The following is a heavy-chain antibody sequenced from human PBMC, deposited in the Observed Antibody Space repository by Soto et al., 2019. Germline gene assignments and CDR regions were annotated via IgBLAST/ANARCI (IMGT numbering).Heavy chain of an antibody. CDR3: AKDQKGQSGYSYGTAYFDY. J-gene: IGHJ4*02. CDR2: ISGSVGST. D-gene: IGHD5-18*01. CDR1: GFTFSSYA. Sequence: PWGSLRLSCAASGFTFSSYAMSWVRQAPGKGLDWVSAISGSVGSTYYADSVKGRFTISRDNSKNTLYLQMNSLRAEDTAVYYCAKDQKGQSGYSYGTAYFDYWGQGTLVTVSS. V-gene: IGHV3-23*01.